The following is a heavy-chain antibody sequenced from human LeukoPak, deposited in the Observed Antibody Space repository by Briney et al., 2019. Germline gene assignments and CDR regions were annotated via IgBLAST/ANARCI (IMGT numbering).Heavy chain of an antibody. Sequence: SGGSLRLSCAASGFTFSSYAMSWVRQAPGKGLEWVSAISGSGGSTYYADSVKGRFTISRDNSKNTLYLQMNSLRAEDTAVYYCAKPKRSDSSSWYGYWGQGTLVTVSS. V-gene: IGHV3-23*01. D-gene: IGHD6-13*01. CDR1: GFTFSSYA. CDR3: AKPKRSDSSSWYGY. CDR2: ISGSGGST. J-gene: IGHJ4*02.